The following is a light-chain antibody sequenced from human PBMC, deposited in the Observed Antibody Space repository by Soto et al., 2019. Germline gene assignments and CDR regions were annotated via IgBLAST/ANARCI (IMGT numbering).Light chain of an antibody. Sequence: EIVLTQSPGTLSLSPGERATLSCRASQSVSSSYLAWYQQKPGQAPRLLIYGASSRATGIPDRFSGSGSGKDLHIIISRLEPEDFAVYYCQQYGSSPLFGQGTKLEIK. J-gene: IGKJ2*01. CDR2: GAS. V-gene: IGKV3-20*01. CDR1: QSVSSSY. CDR3: QQYGSSPL.